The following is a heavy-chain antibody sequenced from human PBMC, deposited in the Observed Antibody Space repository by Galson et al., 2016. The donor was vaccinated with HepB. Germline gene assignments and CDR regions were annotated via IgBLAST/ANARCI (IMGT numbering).Heavy chain of an antibody. V-gene: IGHV4-34*01. CDR2: IYHSGST. D-gene: IGHD3-22*01. J-gene: IGHJ4*02. CDR3: ARGGGRRTMRAARGLDY. Sequence: SETLSLTCAVYGGSFSGYHCSWIRQPPGKGLEWVGEIYHSGSTYYNPSLKSRGTISVDTSRNQFSLKLSSVTAADTAVYYCARGGGRRTMRAARGLDYWGQGTPVTVSS. CDR1: GGSFSGYH.